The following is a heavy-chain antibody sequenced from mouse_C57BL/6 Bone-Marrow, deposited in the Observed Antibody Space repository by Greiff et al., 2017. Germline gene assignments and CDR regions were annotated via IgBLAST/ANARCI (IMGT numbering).Heavy chain of an antibody. D-gene: IGHD2-4*01. CDR1: GYTFPSYW. V-gene: IGHV1-59*01. CDR3: ATGPYYCDYGRYYFDY. CDR2: IDTSDSYT. Sequence: QVQLQQPGAELVRPGTSVKLSCKASGYTFPSYWMHWVKQRPGQGLEWLGVIDTSDSYTNYNHKFKGKATLTVDTSSSTAYMQLRSLTSEDPAVSSCATGPYYCDYGRYYFDYWGQGTTLTVSS. J-gene: IGHJ2*01.